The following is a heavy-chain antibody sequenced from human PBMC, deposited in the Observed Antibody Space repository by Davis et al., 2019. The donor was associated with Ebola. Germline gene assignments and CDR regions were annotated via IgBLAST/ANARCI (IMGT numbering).Heavy chain of an antibody. CDR1: GFTFSSYA. CDR3: ARRGYSSSSGFDY. Sequence: GGSLRLSCAASGFTFSSYAMSWVRQAPGKGLEWVSAISGSGGSTYYADSVKGRFTISRHNSKNTLYLQMNSLRAEDTAVYYCARRGYSSSSGFDYWGQGTLVTVSS. V-gene: IGHV3-23*01. D-gene: IGHD6-6*01. J-gene: IGHJ4*02. CDR2: ISGSGGST.